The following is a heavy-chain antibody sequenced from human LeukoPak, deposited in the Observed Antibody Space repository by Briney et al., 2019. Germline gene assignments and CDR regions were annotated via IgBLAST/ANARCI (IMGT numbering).Heavy chain of an antibody. J-gene: IGHJ4*02. CDR1: GYTFTSYY. CDR3: ARGIVGATRGMYYFDY. V-gene: IGHV1-18*04. D-gene: IGHD1-26*01. CDR2: ISAYNGNT. Sequence: GASVKVSCKASGYTFTSYYMHWVRQAPGQGLEWMGWISAYNGNTNYAQKLQGRVTMTTDTSTSTAYMELRSLRSGDTAVYYCARGIVGATRGMYYFDYWGQGTLVTVSS.